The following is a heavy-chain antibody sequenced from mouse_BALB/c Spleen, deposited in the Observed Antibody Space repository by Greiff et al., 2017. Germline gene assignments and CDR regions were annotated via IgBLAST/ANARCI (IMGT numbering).Heavy chain of an antibody. CDR3: ASLYGNSY. Sequence: EVMLVESGGGLVKPGGSLKLSCAASGFAFSSYDMSWVRQTPEKRLEWVAYISSGGGSTYYPDTVKGRFTISRDNAKNTLYLQMSSLKSEDTAMYYCASLYGNSYWGQGTTLTVSS. CDR2: ISSGGGST. CDR1: GFAFSSYD. V-gene: IGHV5-12-1*01. D-gene: IGHD2-1*01. J-gene: IGHJ2*01.